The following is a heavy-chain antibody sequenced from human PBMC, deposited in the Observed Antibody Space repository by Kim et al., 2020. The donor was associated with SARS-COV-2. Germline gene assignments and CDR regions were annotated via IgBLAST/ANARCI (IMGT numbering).Heavy chain of an antibody. CDR1: GFTFSSYW. J-gene: IGHJ2*01. V-gene: IGHV3-7*03. D-gene: IGHD5-18*01. CDR3: ARGLDNYGYCNYLDYWYFDL. CDR2: IKQDGSES. Sequence: GGSLRLSCAASGFTFSSYWMTWVRQAPGKGLEWVSYIKQDGSESYYADSVKGRFAISRDNAKSTLYLHMDSLRAEDTASYYCARGLDNYGYCNYLDYWYFDLWGRGTLVTVSS.